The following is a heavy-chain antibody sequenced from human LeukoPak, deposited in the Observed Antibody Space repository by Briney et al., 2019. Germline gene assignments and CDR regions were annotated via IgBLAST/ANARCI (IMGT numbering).Heavy chain of an antibody. CDR3: AKIYDSSGHFDY. J-gene: IGHJ4*02. CDR1: GFTFSSYG. CDR2: IWYDGSNK. Sequence: PGGSLRLSCAASGFTFSSYGMHWVRQAPGKGPEWVAVIWYDGSNKHYADSVKGRFTISRDNSKNTLYLQMNSLRAEDTAVYYCAKIYDSSGHFDYWGQGTLVTVSS. V-gene: IGHV3-33*06. D-gene: IGHD3-22*01.